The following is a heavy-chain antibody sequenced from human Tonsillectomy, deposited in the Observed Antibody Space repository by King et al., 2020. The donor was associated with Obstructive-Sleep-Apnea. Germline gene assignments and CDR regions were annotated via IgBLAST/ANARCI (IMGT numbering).Heavy chain of an antibody. Sequence: VQLVESGGGLVNPGGSLRLSCAASGFTFSNAWISWVRQAPGKGLEWVGRVKSKTDGGTTDYAAPVKDRFTISRDDSKNTLYLQMNSLKTEDTAVYFCTTADYGSGSSYYYGMDVWGHGTTVTVSS. CDR3: TTADYGSGSSYYYGMDV. V-gene: IGHV3-15*01. CDR2: VKSKTDGGTT. CDR1: GFTFSNAW. J-gene: IGHJ6*02. D-gene: IGHD3-10*01.